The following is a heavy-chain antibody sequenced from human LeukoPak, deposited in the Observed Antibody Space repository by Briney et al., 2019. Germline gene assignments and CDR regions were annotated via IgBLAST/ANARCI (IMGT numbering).Heavy chain of an antibody. D-gene: IGHD3-22*01. CDR1: GGSIRSYY. CDR2: IYYSGST. CDR3: ARRVTSSGYHWFDF. V-gene: IGHV4-59*01. J-gene: IGHJ4*02. Sequence: PSETLSLTCTVSGGSIRSYYWSWIRRPPGKGLEWIGYIYYSGSTNYNPSLKSRVTISVDTSKNQFSLKLSSVTAADTAVYYCARRVTSSGYHWFDFWGQGTLVTVSS.